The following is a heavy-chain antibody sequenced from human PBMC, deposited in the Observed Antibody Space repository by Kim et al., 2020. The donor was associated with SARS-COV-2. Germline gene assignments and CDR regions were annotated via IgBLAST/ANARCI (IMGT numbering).Heavy chain of an antibody. Sequence: GGSLRLSCAGSGFTFSDYSMVWVRQAPGKGLEWVSGITDNSGMIDYADSVEGRFTISRDNGASSLYLQMNRLRAEDTALYYCAKGGGSGTYSGDYWGQGTLVTVSS. CDR2: ITDNSGMI. V-gene: IGHV3-9*01. D-gene: IGHD3-10*01. CDR3: AKGGGSGTYSGDY. CDR1: GFTFSDYS. J-gene: IGHJ4*02.